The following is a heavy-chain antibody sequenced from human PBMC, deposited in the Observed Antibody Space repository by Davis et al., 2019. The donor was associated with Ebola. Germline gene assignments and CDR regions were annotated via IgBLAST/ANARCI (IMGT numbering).Heavy chain of an antibody. Sequence: SVKVSCKASGGTFSSYAISWVRQAPGQGLEWMGGIIPIFGTANYAQKFQGRVTITADESTSTAYMELSSLRSEDTAVYYCASVGGIGAYWFDYWGQGTLVTVSS. CDR3: ASVGGIGAYWFDY. CDR2: IIPIFGTA. J-gene: IGHJ4*02. D-gene: IGHD2-8*02. CDR1: GGTFSSYA. V-gene: IGHV1-69*13.